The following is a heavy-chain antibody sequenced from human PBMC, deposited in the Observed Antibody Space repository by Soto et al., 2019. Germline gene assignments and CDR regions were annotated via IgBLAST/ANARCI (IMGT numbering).Heavy chain of an antibody. J-gene: IGHJ4*02. CDR2: ISHSGNT. V-gene: IGHV4-59*11. CDR3: ARQNYYNTTGYYYAFDY. D-gene: IGHD3-22*01. Sequence: QVQLQESGPGLVKPSETLSLTCIVSGGSISSHYWSWIRQPPGKGLEWIGCISHSGNTNYNPSLKGRVTISVDTSKNHFYLKLSSVTAADTAMYYCARQNYYNTTGYYYAFDYWGQGALVTVPS. CDR1: GGSISSHY.